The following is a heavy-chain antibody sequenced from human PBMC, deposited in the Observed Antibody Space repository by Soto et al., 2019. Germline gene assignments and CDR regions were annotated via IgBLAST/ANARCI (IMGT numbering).Heavy chain of an antibody. D-gene: IGHD3-16*01. CDR3: TRGADGFDY. CDR2: IGTAGDT. CDR1: GFTFSSYD. V-gene: IGHV3-13*01. Sequence: EVQLVESGGDLVQPGGSLRLSCAASGFTFSSYDFHWVRQATGKGLEWVSGIGTAGDTYYTGSVKDRFIMSRENAKNSLYLQMNSLRAGDTAVYYCTRGADGFDYWGQGTLVTVSS. J-gene: IGHJ4*02.